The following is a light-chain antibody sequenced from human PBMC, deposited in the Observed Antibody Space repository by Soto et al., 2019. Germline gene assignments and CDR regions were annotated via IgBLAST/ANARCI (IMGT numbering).Light chain of an antibody. V-gene: IGLV1-40*01. J-gene: IGLJ1*01. CDR3: QSYDGSLCGLGV. CDR1: SPDIGSGYD. CDR2: GNN. Sequence: VLTQPPSVSGAPGQRVTISCTGSSPDIGSGYDVHWYQQLPATAPKLLTYGNNNRPSGVPDRFSASKSGTSSSLDITGLQAEDEADYYCQSYDGSLCGLGVYGTGTKVTVL.